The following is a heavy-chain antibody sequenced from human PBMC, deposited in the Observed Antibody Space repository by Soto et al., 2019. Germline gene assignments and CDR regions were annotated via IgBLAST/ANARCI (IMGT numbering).Heavy chain of an antibody. V-gene: IGHV3-30*18. J-gene: IGHJ1*01. D-gene: IGHD6-19*01. CDR1: GFTFSSYG. CDR3: AKEQGIAVAGTVYFQH. CDR2: ISYDGSNK. Sequence: QVQLVESGGGVVQPGRSLRLSCAASGFTFSSYGMHWVRQAPGKGLEWVAVISYDGSNKYYADSVKGRFTISRDNSKNTLYLQMNSLRAEDTAVYYCAKEQGIAVAGTVYFQHGGQGTLVTVSS.